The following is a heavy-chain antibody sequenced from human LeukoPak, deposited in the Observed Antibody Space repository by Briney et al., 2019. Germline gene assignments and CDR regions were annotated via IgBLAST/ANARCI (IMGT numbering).Heavy chain of an antibody. J-gene: IGHJ5*02. CDR2: ISSSGSSI. D-gene: IGHD6-13*01. V-gene: IGHV3-23*01. Sequence: GGSLRLSCAASGFTFSNYSMNWVRQAPGKGLEWVSAISSSGSSIYYADSVKGRFTISRDNSKNTLYLQMNSLRAEDTAEYYCASGLYSNASWGQGILVTVSS. CDR1: GFTFSNYS. CDR3: ASGLYSNAS.